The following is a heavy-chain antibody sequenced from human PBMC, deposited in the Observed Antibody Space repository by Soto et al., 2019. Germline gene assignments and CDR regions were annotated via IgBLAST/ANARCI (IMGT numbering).Heavy chain of an antibody. CDR2: IFYSGST. Sequence: SETLSLTCTVSGGSISSYYWSWILQPPGKGLEWIGYIFYSGSTNYNTSLKSRVTISVDTSKNQFSLKLSSVTAANTAVYYCAKGGETEDAFDIWGQGTMVTVSS. V-gene: IGHV4-59*01. J-gene: IGHJ3*02. D-gene: IGHD3-10*01. CDR3: AKGGETEDAFDI. CDR1: GGSISSYY.